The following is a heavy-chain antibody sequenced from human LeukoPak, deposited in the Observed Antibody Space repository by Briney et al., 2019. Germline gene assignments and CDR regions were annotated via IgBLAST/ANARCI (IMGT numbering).Heavy chain of an antibody. D-gene: IGHD2-2*01. CDR2: IYYSGST. CDR3: ARHRDIVVVPAAINWFDP. CDR1: GGSISSYY. J-gene: IGHJ5*02. V-gene: IGHV4-59*08. Sequence: SETLSLTCTVSGGSISSYYWSWIRQPPGKGLEWIGYIYYSGSTNYNPSLKSRVTISVDTSKNQFSLKLGSVTAADTAVYYCARHRDIVVVPAAINWFDPWGQGTLVTVSS.